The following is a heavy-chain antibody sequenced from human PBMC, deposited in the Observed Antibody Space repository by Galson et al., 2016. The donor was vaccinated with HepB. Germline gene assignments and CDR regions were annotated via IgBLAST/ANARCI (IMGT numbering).Heavy chain of an antibody. D-gene: IGHD2-21*02. CDR2: IDPRDSST. Sequence: QSGAEVTKPGGSLRISCKGPGDDFTPYWISWVRQMPGKGLEWMGRIDPRDSSTKYSPSFQGHVAFSVDKSSSTAYLQWSSLKTSDTAVDYCAGRCGADCYATTPPYYGMDVWGQGTTVTVSS. CDR3: AGRCGADCYATTPPYYGMDV. J-gene: IGHJ6*02. CDR1: GDDFTPYW. V-gene: IGHV5-10-1*01.